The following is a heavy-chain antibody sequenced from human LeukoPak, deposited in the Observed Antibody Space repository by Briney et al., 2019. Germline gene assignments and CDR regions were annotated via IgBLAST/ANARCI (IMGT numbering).Heavy chain of an antibody. Sequence: SETLSLTCTVSGGSVSGYYWSWIRQPPGKGLEYIGYVYYSGSTYYNPSLKSRVTISVDRSKNQFSLKLSSVTAADTAVYYCARGHSNTFDPWGQGTLVTVSS. CDR3: ARGHSNTFDP. V-gene: IGHV4-59*02. CDR2: VYYSGST. CDR1: GGSVSGYY. J-gene: IGHJ5*02. D-gene: IGHD6-13*01.